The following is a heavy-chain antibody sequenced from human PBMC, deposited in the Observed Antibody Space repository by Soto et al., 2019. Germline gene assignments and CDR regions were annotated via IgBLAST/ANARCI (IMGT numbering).Heavy chain of an antibody. CDR3: ARGTYYYDSSGYYRFDP. Sequence: ASVKVSCKASGYTFTSYYMHWVRQAPGQGLEWMGIINPSGGSTSCAQKFQGRVTMTRDTSTSTVYMELSSLRSEDTAVYYCARGTYYYDSSGYYRFDPWGQGTLVTVSS. D-gene: IGHD3-22*01. J-gene: IGHJ5*02. CDR2: INPSGGST. CDR1: GYTFTSYY. V-gene: IGHV1-46*01.